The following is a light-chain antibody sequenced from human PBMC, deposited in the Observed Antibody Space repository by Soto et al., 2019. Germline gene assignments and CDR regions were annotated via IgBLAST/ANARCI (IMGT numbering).Light chain of an antibody. CDR1: SSDVGGYNY. V-gene: IGLV2-14*01. CDR3: SSYTNSNTAV. Sequence: QSVLTQPASVSGSPGQSITISCTGTSSDVGGYNYVSWYQQHPGIAPKLMIYNVSNRPSGVSNRFSGSKSGNTASLTISGLQAEDEADYYCSSYTNSNTAVFGGGTKLTVL. CDR2: NVS. J-gene: IGLJ7*01.